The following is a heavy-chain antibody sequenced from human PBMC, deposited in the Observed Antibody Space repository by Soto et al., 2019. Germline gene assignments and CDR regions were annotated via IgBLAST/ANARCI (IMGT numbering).Heavy chain of an antibody. CDR2: ISYDGSNK. Sequence: GGSLRLSCAASGFTFSSYAMHWVRQAPGKGLEWVAVISYDGSNKYYAGSVKGRFTISRDNSKNTLYLQMNSLRAEDTAVYYCARASSRWEPLSRPLYWGQGTLVTVSS. V-gene: IGHV3-30-3*01. J-gene: IGHJ4*02. D-gene: IGHD1-26*01. CDR1: GFTFSSYA. CDR3: ARASSRWEPLSRPLY.